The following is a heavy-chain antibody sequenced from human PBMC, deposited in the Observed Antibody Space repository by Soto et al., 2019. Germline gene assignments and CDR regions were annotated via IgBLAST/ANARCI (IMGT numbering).Heavy chain of an antibody. V-gene: IGHV4-4*07. J-gene: IGHJ5*02. CDR2: IYTIGST. CDR1: GGSISSYY. D-gene: IGHD4-17*01. Sequence: QVQLQESGPGLVKPSETLSLTCTVSGGSISSYYWSWIRQPAGKGLKWIGRIYTIGSTNYNPSLKCRATMPVDTSKTQFSPKLSSVTAADTAVYYCARATRHGDYGDLDWFDPWGQGTLDNVSS. CDR3: ARATRHGDYGDLDWFDP.